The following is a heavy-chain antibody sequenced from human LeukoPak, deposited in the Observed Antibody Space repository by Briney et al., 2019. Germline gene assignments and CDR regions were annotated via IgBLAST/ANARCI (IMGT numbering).Heavy chain of an antibody. CDR1: GFTFSSYA. Sequence: GGSLRLSCVASGFTFSSYAMHWVRQTPGKGLEWVAVISYDGSYKEYAGSVKGRFTISRDNSENTLYLQMSSLRPDDTAVYYCAKDGSYSGSYLPDYWGQGTPVTVSS. CDR3: AKDGSYSGSYLPDY. J-gene: IGHJ4*02. CDR2: ISYDGSYK. D-gene: IGHD1-26*01. V-gene: IGHV3-30*18.